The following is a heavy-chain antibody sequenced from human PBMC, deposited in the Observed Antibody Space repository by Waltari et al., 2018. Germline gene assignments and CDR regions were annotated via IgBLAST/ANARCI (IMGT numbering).Heavy chain of an antibody. CDR1: GYTFTSYD. Sequence: QVQLVQSGAEVKKPGASVKVSCTASGYTFTSYDINWVRQATGQGLEWMGWMMPNIGNTGYAQKFQGRVTINRNTSISTAYMELSSLRSEDTAVYYCARAGGSGYSFDYWGQGTLVTVSS. CDR3: ARAGGSGYSFDY. CDR2: MMPNIGNT. V-gene: IGHV1-8*03. J-gene: IGHJ4*02. D-gene: IGHD3-22*01.